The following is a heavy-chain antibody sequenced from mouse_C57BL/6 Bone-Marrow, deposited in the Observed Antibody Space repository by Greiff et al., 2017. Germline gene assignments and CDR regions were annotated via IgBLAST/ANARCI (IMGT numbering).Heavy chain of an antibody. V-gene: IGHV1-64*01. D-gene: IGHD1-1*01. CDR1: GYTFTSYW. CDR2: IHPNSGST. J-gene: IGHJ1*03. CDR3: ARRAYGSSYEDWYFDV. Sequence: VQLQQPGAELVKPGASVKLSCKASGYTFTSYWMHWVKQRPGQGLEWIGMIHPNSGSTNYNEKFKSKDTLTVDKSSSTAYMQLSSLTSEDSAVYYCARRAYGSSYEDWYFDVWGTGTTVTVSS.